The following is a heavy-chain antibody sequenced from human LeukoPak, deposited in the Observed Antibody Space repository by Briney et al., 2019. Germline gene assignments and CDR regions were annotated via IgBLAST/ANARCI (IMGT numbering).Heavy chain of an antibody. CDR3: ARDRDSYGLPEYYYYYGMDV. J-gene: IGHJ6*02. CDR2: ISAYNGNT. V-gene: IGHV1-18*01. Sequence: ASVKVSCKASGYTFTSYGISWVRQAPGQGLEWMGWISAYNGNTNYAQKLQGRVTMTTDTSTSTAYMELRSLRSDDTAVYYCARDRDSYGLPEYYYYYGMDVWGQGTTVTVSS. D-gene: IGHD5-18*01. CDR1: GYTFTSYG.